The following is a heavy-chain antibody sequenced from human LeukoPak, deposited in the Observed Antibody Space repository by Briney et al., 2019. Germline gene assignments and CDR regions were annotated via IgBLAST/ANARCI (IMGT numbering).Heavy chain of an antibody. V-gene: IGHV3-30*04. CDR1: GFTFSSYV. CDR3: ARGKGTSYLSSFDY. CDR2: ISYDGSNE. J-gene: IGHJ4*02. Sequence: GGSLRLSCAASGFTFSSYVMHWVRQAPGKGLEWVAIISYDGSNEYYADSVKGRFTISRDNSKNTLYLQMNSLRAADTAVYYCARGKGTSYLSSFDYWGQGTLVTVSS. D-gene: IGHD6-6*01.